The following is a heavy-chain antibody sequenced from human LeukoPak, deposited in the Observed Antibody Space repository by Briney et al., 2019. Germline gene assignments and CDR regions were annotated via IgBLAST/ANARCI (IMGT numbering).Heavy chain of an antibody. D-gene: IGHD3-22*01. CDR1: GGSISSYY. V-gene: IGHV4-59*01. CDR2: IYYSGST. J-gene: IGHJ4*02. Sequence: SETLSLTCTVSGGSISSYYWSWIRQPPGKGLEWIGYIYYSGSTNYNPSLKSRVTISVDTSKNQFSLKLSSVTAADTAVYYCARGFYYYDSSGPWAFRGQGTLVTVSS. CDR3: ARGFYYYDSSGPWAF.